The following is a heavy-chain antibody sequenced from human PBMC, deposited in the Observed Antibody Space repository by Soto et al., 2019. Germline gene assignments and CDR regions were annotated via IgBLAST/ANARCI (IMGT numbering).Heavy chain of an antibody. V-gene: IGHV3-23*01. CDR1: GFMFNRNG. CDR2: ISDSGEKT. D-gene: IGHD3-9*01. Sequence: SLSLSCAASGFMFNRNGMAWVRQAPGKGLEWVSSISDSGEKTYYADSVRGRFTISRDNSKNTLSLQINSLRVEDKDIYYCEKDLNIVTFELPGLEDVWGQGTTVTSP. CDR3: EKDLNIVTFELPGLEDV. J-gene: IGHJ6*02.